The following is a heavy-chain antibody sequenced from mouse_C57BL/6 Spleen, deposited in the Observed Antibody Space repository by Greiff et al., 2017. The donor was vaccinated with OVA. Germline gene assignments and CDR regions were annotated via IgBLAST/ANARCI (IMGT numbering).Heavy chain of an antibody. CDR1: GYTFTNYW. D-gene: IGHD3-2*02. CDR3: ARWSDSSGLYAMDY. CDR2: IYPGGGYT. J-gene: IGHJ4*01. V-gene: IGHV1-63*01. Sequence: QVQLKQSGAELVRPGTSVKMSCKASGYTFTNYWIGWAKQRPGHGLEWIGDIYPGGGYTNYNEKFKGKATLTADKSSSTAYMHFSSLTSEDSAIYYCARWSDSSGLYAMDYWGQGTSVTVSS.